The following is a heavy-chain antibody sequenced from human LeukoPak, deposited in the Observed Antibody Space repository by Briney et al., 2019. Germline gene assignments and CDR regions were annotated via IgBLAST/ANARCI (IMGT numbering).Heavy chain of an antibody. V-gene: IGHV1-69*04. CDR3: ARSQRFGRYSGYAAKWFAP. J-gene: IGHJ5*02. CDR2: IIPSLGIA. D-gene: IGHD5-12*01. CDR1: GGTFSSYA. Sequence: SVKVSCKASGGTFSSYASSWVRQAPGQGLEWMGRIIPSLGIANYAQKFQGGVTITADKSTSTAYMELRTLRSEDTAVYSCARSQRFGRYSGYAAKWFAPSGQRRLVTAYS.